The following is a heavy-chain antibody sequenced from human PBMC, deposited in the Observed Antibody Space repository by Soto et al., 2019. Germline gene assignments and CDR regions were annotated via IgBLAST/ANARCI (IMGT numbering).Heavy chain of an antibody. Sequence: GASVKVSCKASGYTFTSYDINWVRQATGQGLEWMGWMNPNSGNTGYAQKFQGRVTMTRNTSISTAYMELSSLRSEDTAVYYCARRGYSSSWYYYYYYGMDGWGQGTTVTVAS. CDR2: MNPNSGNT. CDR1: GYTFTSYD. J-gene: IGHJ6*02. V-gene: IGHV1-8*01. CDR3: ARRGYSSSWYYYYYYGMDG. D-gene: IGHD6-13*01.